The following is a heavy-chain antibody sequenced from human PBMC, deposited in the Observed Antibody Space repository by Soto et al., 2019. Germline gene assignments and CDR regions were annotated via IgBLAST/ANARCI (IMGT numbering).Heavy chain of an antibody. CDR1: GFTFSSYD. D-gene: IGHD6-6*01. CDR3: AKKTDSSSPWGALDI. Sequence: EVQLLESGGGLVQPGGSLRLSCAASGFTFSSYDMTWVRQAPAQGLEWVSGISGSGGGTYYADSVKGRFTISRDSSKNTLYLQMDSLRAEDTAVYYCAKKTDSSSPWGALDIWGQGTMVSVSS. CDR2: ISGSGGGT. V-gene: IGHV3-23*01. J-gene: IGHJ3*02.